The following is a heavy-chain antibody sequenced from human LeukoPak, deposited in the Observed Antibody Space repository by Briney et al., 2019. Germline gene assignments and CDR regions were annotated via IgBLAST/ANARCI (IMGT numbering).Heavy chain of an antibody. V-gene: IGHV3-30*18. Sequence: GGSLRLSCAVSGFRFSSYGMHWVRQPPGKGLEWVAVVANDGRDKKYADSVRGRFTISRENSKNTLYLQMNSLRAEDTAVYYCAKDWYYYGSGTYIPSNWGQGTLVTVSS. J-gene: IGHJ4*02. CDR2: VANDGRDK. CDR3: AKDWYYYGSGTYIPSN. D-gene: IGHD3-10*01. CDR1: GFRFSSYG.